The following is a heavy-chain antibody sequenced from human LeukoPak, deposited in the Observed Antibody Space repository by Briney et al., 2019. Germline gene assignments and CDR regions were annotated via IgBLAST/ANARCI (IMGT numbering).Heavy chain of an antibody. V-gene: IGHV1-69*04. CDR1: VCTFSSYA. Sequence: ASVKVSCKASVCTFSSYAISWVRQAPGQGLDWMGRIIPILGIANYAQKFQGRVTVTADKSTSTAYMELSSRRSEDTAVYYCARPSDSSSWFLVGDYWGQGTLVTVSS. CDR3: ARPSDSSSWFLVGDY. CDR2: IIPILGIA. J-gene: IGHJ4*02. D-gene: IGHD6-13*01.